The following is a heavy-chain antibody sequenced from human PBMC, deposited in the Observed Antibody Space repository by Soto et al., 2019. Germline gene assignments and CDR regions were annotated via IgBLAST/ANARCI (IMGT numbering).Heavy chain of an antibody. CDR2: MNPNSGNT. Sequence: ASVKVSCKASGYTFTSYDINWVRQATGQGLEWMGWMNPNSGNTGYAQKFQGRVTMTRNTTISTAYMELSSLRSEDTAVYYCARGLYDFWSGYPDAFDIWGQGTMVTVSS. CDR1: GYTFTSYD. V-gene: IGHV1-8*01. D-gene: IGHD3-3*01. CDR3: ARGLYDFWSGYPDAFDI. J-gene: IGHJ3*02.